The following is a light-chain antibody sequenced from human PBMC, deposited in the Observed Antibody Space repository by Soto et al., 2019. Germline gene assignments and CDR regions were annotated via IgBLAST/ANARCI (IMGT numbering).Light chain of an antibody. CDR2: GVT. Sequence: SVRNHPTSVSGSPGQSITISCTGNHNDIGTYDYVSWYQQHPGRAPRLLIHGVTTRPSGISGRFSASKSGLTASLTISGLQPEDEADYYCSSFTSNRIYVFGPG. J-gene: IGLJ1*01. CDR1: HNDIGTYDY. CDR3: SSFTSNRIYV. V-gene: IGLV2-14*03.